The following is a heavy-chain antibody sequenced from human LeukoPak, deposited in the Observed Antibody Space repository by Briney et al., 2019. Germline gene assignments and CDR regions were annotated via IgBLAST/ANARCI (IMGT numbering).Heavy chain of an antibody. CDR1: YTXTXXG. CDR2: ISAYNGNT. J-gene: IGHJ4*02. CDR3: AAGPGGYDSSGYPDY. D-gene: IGHD3-22*01. V-gene: IGHV1-18*01. Sequence: YTXTXXGXXXXRXAPXQGXXXXXWISAYNGNTNYGKKLQGRVTMTTDTSTSTAYMELRSLRSDDTAVYYCAAGPGGYDSSGYPDYWGQGTLVTVSS.